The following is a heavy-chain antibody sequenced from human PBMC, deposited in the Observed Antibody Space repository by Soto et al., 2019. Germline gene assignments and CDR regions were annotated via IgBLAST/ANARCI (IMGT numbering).Heavy chain of an antibody. J-gene: IGHJ6*02. Sequence: SETLSLTFTVSCGCVSSGSYYWSWIRQPPGKGLEWIGYIYYSGSTNCNPSLKSRVTISVDTSKNQFSLKLSSVTAADTAVYYCARVDVDNWNYPTYYYYGMDVWGQGTTVTVSS. V-gene: IGHV4-61*01. D-gene: IGHD1-7*01. CDR1: CGCVSSGSYY. CDR2: IYYSGST. CDR3: ARVDVDNWNYPTYYYYGMDV.